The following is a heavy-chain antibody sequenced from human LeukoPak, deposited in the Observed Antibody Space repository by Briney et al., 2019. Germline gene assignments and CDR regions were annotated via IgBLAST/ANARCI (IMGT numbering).Heavy chain of an antibody. CDR1: GFTFSSYA. D-gene: IGHD4-17*01. V-gene: IGHV3-23*01. CDR3: AKLKTVTTSYFDY. Sequence: GGSLRLSCAASGFTFSSYAMSWVRQAPGKGLEWVSAISGSGGSTYYADSVKGRFTISGDNSKNTLYLQMNSLRAEDTAVYYCAKLKTVTTSYFDYWGQGTLVTVSS. J-gene: IGHJ4*02. CDR2: ISGSGGST.